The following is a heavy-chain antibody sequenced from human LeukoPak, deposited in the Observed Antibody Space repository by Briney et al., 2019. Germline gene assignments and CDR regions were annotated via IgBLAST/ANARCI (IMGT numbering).Heavy chain of an antibody. CDR2: ISSSSSYL. D-gene: IGHD3-3*01. J-gene: IGHJ4*02. CDR1: GFTFSSYS. CDR3: ARGDDFWSGYYGDY. V-gene: IGHV3-21*01. Sequence: GGSLRLSCAASGFTFSSYSMNWVRPAPGRGLEWVSSISSSSSYLYYADSVKGRFTISRDDAKNSLYLQMNSLRAEGTAVYYCARGDDFWSGYYGDYWGQGTLVTVSS.